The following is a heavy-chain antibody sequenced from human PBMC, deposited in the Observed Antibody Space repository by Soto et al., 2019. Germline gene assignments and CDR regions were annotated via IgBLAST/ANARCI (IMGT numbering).Heavy chain of an antibody. CDR3: ALGLGDYGGNPLDY. D-gene: IGHD4-17*01. J-gene: IGHJ4*02. CDR1: GFTFSSYA. Sequence: EVQLLESGGGLVQPGGSLRLSCAASGFTFSSYAMNWVRQAPGKGLEWVSAISGSGGSTHSADSVKGRFTISRDNSKNTLYLQMNSLRGDDTAVYYCALGLGDYGGNPLDYWGQGTLLTVSS. CDR2: ISGSGGST. V-gene: IGHV3-23*01.